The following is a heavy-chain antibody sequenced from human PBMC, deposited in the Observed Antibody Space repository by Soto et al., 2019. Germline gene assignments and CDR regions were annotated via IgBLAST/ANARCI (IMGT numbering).Heavy chain of an antibody. J-gene: IGHJ4*02. CDR3: ASIAAAEAFDY. CDR2: IIPIFGTA. CDR1: GGTFSSYA. Sequence: SVKVSCKASGGTFSSYAISWVRQAPGQGLEWMGGIIPIFGTANYAQKFQGRVTITADKSTSTAYMELSSLRSEDPAVYYCASIAAAEAFDYWGQGTLVTVSS. V-gene: IGHV1-69*06. D-gene: IGHD6-13*01.